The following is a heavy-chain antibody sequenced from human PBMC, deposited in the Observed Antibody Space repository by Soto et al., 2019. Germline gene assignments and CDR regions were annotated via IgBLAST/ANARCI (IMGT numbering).Heavy chain of an antibody. CDR1: GFTVSSNY. V-gene: IGHV3-53*01. J-gene: IGHJ6*02. D-gene: IGHD6-13*01. CDR2: IYSGGST. Sequence: PGGSLRLSCAASGFTVSSNYMSWVRQAPGKGLEWVSVIYSGGSTYYADSVKGRFTISRDNSKNTLYLQMNSLRAKDTAVYYCARDRRGIAAAGVPYYYYYGMDVWGQGTTVTVSS. CDR3: ARDRRGIAAAGVPYYYYYGMDV.